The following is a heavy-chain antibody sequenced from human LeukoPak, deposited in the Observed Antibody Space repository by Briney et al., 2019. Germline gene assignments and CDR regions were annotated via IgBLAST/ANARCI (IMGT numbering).Heavy chain of an antibody. J-gene: IGHJ1*01. CDR2: ISAGGGST. D-gene: IGHD3-22*01. V-gene: IGHV3-23*01. CDR3: AKLQRNYYDSSGSVEYFQY. CDR1: GFTFSSYA. Sequence: PGGSLRLSCAASGFTFSSYAMSWVRQAPGKGLEWVSAISAGGGSTYYADSVKGRFTISRDNSKNTLYLQMNSLRAEDTAVYYCAKLQRNYYDSSGSVEYFQYWGQGTLVTVSS.